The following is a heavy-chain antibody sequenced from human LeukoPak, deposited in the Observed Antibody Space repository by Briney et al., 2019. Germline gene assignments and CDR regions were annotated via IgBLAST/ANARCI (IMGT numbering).Heavy chain of an antibody. Sequence: PGGSLRLSCAASGFTFSNYGMHWVRQAPGKGLGMVAFIRYDGSNKYYPDSVKGRFSISRDNSKNTLYLQMNSLRAEDTAVYYCARYLSPAYFLHWGQGTLVTVSS. D-gene: IGHD2-15*01. V-gene: IGHV3-30*02. CDR2: IRYDGSNK. J-gene: IGHJ1*01. CDR1: GFTFSNYG. CDR3: ARYLSPAYFLH.